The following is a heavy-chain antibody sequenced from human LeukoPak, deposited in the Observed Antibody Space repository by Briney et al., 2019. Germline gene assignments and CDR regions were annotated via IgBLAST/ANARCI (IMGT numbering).Heavy chain of an antibody. CDR1: GFTFSGYS. CDR2: ISSSSSYI. Sequence: PGGSLRLSCAASGFTFSGYSMNWVRQAPGKGLEWVSSISSSSSYIYYADSVKGRFTISRDNAKNSLYLQMNSLRAEDTAIYYCAKNGDRGAYCTGGTCYPYFYYYMDVWGKGTTVTI. J-gene: IGHJ6*03. V-gene: IGHV3-21*04. D-gene: IGHD2-15*01. CDR3: AKNGDRGAYCTGGTCYPYFYYYMDV.